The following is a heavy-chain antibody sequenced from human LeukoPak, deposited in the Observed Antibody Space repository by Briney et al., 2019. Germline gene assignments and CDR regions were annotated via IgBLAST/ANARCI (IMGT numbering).Heavy chain of an antibody. Sequence: GGSLRLSCAATGFTFAIHSMSWVRQAPGKGLEWVSLIGTSDTYYADSVKGRFTISRDNSKDTLYLQINSLRAEDTAIYYCVKDGLPGNGVYDWFDHWGQGTLVTVSS. CDR1: GFTFAIHS. CDR2: IGTSDT. CDR3: VKDGLPGNGVYDWFDH. J-gene: IGHJ5*02. D-gene: IGHD5/OR15-5a*01. V-gene: IGHV3-23*01.